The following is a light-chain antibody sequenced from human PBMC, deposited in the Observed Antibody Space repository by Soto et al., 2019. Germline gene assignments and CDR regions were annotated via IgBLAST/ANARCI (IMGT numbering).Light chain of an antibody. V-gene: IGKV3-11*01. J-gene: IGKJ5*01. CDR3: QHRRT. Sequence: EIVLTQSPATLSLSAGERATLSCRASQSISNYLAWYQQRPGRAPRLLIDDASKRATGIPDRFSGSGSGTDFTRSISSLEPEDFAVYYCQHRRTFGQGTRLEIK. CDR2: DAS. CDR1: QSISNY.